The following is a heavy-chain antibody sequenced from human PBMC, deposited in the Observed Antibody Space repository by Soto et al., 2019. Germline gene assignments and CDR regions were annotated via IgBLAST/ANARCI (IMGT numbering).Heavy chain of an antibody. CDR3: ARGLDQPPVGLYFDT. CDR2: IIPAFGTA. J-gene: IGHJ4*02. V-gene: IGHV1-69*01. CDR1: GGTFNSYL. Sequence: QVQLVQSGAEVKNPGSSVKVSCQTSGGTFNSYLIDWVRQAPGQGLEWMGGIIPAFGTAKYAQKFQGRVTITADQSTTTAYMELRTLTADDPAVYYCARGLDQPPVGLYFDTWGQGTLVTVSS. D-gene: IGHD2-2*01.